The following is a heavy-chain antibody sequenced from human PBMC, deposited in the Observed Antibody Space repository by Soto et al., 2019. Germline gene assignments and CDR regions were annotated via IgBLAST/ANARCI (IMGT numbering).Heavy chain of an antibody. CDR1: GFTFSIFT. V-gene: IGHV3-21*01. J-gene: IGHJ6*02. CDR3: ARGFCSGGNCYNGLDV. Sequence: PGGSLSLSCSASGFTFSIFTIHWVRQAPGKGLEWVSSVNIDNAYIYYADSVRGRFTTSRDNAKNSLSLQMNSLRDDDTAVYYCARGFCSGGNCYNGLDVWGQGTTVTVSS. CDR2: VNIDNAYI. D-gene: IGHD2-15*01.